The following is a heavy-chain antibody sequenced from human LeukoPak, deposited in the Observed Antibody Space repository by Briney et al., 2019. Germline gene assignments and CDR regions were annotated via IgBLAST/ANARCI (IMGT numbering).Heavy chain of an antibody. V-gene: IGHV4-4*02. J-gene: IGHJ4*02. CDR2: IYHSGST. D-gene: IGHD3-10*01. CDR1: GGSISSSNW. CDR3: ARSLYGSGTHSNY. Sequence: TSEALSLTCAVSGGSISSSNWWSWVRQPPGKGLEWIGEIYHSGSTNYNPSLKSRVTISVDKSKNQFSLKLSSVTAADTAVYYCARSLYGSGTHSNYWGQGTLVTVFS.